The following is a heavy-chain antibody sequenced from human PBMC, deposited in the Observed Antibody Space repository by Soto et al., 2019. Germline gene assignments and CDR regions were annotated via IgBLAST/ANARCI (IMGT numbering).Heavy chain of an antibody. CDR2: IIPIFGTA. CDR1: GGTFSSYA. V-gene: IGHV1-69*13. Sequence: ASVKVSCKASGGTFSSYAISWVRQAPGQGLEWMGGIIPIFGTANYAQKFQGRVTITADESTSTAYMELSSLRSEDTAMYYCARVSVYYYDSSGSGGAFDIWGQGTIVTVSS. J-gene: IGHJ3*02. D-gene: IGHD3-22*01. CDR3: ARVSVYYYDSSGSGGAFDI.